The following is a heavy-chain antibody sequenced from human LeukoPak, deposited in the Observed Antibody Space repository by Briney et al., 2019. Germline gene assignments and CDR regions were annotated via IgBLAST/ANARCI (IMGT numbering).Heavy chain of an antibody. D-gene: IGHD2-15*01. CDR3: AIRAAREFDP. CDR2: INHSGST. J-gene: IGHJ5*02. CDR1: GGSISSSNW. Sequence: KPSETLSLTCAVSGGSISSSNWWSWVRQPPGKGLEWIGEINHSGSTNYNPSLKSRVTISVDTSKNQFSLKLSSVTAADTAVYYCAIRAAREFDPWGQGTLVTVSS. V-gene: IGHV4-4*02.